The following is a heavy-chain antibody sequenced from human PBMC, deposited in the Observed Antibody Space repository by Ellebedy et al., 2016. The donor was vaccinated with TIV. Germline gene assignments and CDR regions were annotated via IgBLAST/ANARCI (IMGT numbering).Heavy chain of an antibody. CDR3: VKDWEGTDWSAGGCLGY. Sequence: GESLKISCAASGFTFSKNAMTWVRQAPGKGLEWVSTVGHSGGKTYYADSVKGRFTISRDDSKNTLHLQMNSLRAEDTAVYFCVKDWEGTDWSAGGCLGYWGQGTLVTVSS. J-gene: IGHJ4*02. CDR2: VGHSGGKT. D-gene: IGHD2-15*01. V-gene: IGHV3-23*01. CDR1: GFTFSKNA.